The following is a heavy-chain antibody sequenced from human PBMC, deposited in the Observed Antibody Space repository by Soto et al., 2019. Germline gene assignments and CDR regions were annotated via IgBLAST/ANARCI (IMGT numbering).Heavy chain of an antibody. J-gene: IGHJ5*02. Sequence: PGGSLRLSCAASGFTFSSYAMHWVRQAPGKGLEWVAVISYDGSNKYYADSVKGRFTISRDNSKNTLYLQMNSLRAEDTAVYYCARAPYDFWSGSSNWFDPWGQGTLVTVSS. CDR2: ISYDGSNK. V-gene: IGHV3-30-3*01. CDR3: ARAPYDFWSGSSNWFDP. D-gene: IGHD3-3*01. CDR1: GFTFSSYA.